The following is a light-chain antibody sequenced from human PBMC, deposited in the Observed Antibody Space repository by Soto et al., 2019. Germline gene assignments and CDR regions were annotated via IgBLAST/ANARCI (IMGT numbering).Light chain of an antibody. Sequence: DIQMTQSPSTLSASVGDRVTITCRASQSISSWLAWYQQKPGKAPKLLIYDASSLESGVPSRFSGSGSGTSFTLTISSLQPEDFATYYCQQSYRTPHTFGQGTKLETK. CDR1: QSISSW. V-gene: IGKV1-5*01. J-gene: IGKJ2*01. CDR2: DAS. CDR3: QQSYRTPHT.